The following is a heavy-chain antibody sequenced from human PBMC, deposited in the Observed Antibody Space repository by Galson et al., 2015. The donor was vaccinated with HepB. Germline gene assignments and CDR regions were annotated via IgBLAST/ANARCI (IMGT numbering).Heavy chain of an antibody. CDR3: ARAAGATPYDAFDI. D-gene: IGHD1-26*01. CDR1: GFTVSSNY. CDR2: IYSSGST. V-gene: IGHV3-66*01. Sequence: SLRLSCAASGFTVSSNYMSWVRQAPGKGLEWVSVIYSSGSTYYADSVKGRFTISRDNSKNTLYLQMNSLRAEDTAVYYCARAAGATPYDAFDIWGQGTMVTVSS. J-gene: IGHJ3*02.